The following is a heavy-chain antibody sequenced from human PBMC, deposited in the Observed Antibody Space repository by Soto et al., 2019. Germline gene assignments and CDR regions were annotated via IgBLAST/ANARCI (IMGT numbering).Heavy chain of an antibody. CDR2: IIPILGIA. D-gene: IGHD2-15*01. J-gene: IGHJ6*03. CDR3: ARASRTRYCSGGSCSQRGYYYYMDV. Sequence: GASVKVSCKASGGTFSSYTISWVRQAPGQGLEWMGRIIPILGIANYAQKFQGRVTITADKSTSTAYMELSSLRSEDTAVYYCARASRTRYCSGGSCSQRGYYYYMDVWGKGTTVTAP. CDR1: GGTFSSYT. V-gene: IGHV1-69*02.